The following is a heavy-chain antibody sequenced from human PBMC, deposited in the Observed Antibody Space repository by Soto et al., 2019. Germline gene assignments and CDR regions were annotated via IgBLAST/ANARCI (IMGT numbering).Heavy chain of an antibody. Sequence: EVQLLESGGGWVQPGGSLRLSCAASGFTFSSYAMNWVRQAPGKGLEWVSVISGSGGSTYYADSVKGRFSISRDSSKNTLYLQMNSRRAEDTAVYDCAKRGSGSYFDYWGQGTLVTVSS. J-gene: IGHJ4*02. CDR2: ISGSGGST. CDR1: GFTFSSYA. CDR3: AKRGSGSYFDY. V-gene: IGHV3-23*01. D-gene: IGHD1-26*01.